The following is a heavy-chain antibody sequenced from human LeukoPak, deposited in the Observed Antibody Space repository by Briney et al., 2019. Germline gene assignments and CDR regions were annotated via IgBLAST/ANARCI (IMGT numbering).Heavy chain of an antibody. CDR1: GYTFTGYY. CDR3: ARYPGSIAAADY. J-gene: IGHJ4*02. D-gene: IGHD6-13*01. Sequence: GASVKVSCRASGYTFTGYYMHWVRQAPGQGLEWMGWINPNSGGTNYAQKFQGKVTMTRDASISTAYMELSRLRSDDTAVYYCARYPGSIAAADYWGQGTLVTVSS. V-gene: IGHV1-2*02. CDR2: INPNSGGT.